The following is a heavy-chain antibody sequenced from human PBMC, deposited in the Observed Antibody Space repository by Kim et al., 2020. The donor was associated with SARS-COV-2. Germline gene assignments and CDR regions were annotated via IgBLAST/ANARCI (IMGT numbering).Heavy chain of an antibody. D-gene: IGHD3-3*01. V-gene: IGHV3-30*18. CDR2: ISYDGSNK. CDR3: AKAQKYDFWSGYTIDY. CDR1: GFTFSSYG. Sequence: GGSLRLSCAASGFTFSSYGMHWVRQAPGKGLEWVAVISYDGSNKYYADSVKGRFTISRDNSKNTLYLQMNSLRAEDTAVYYCAKAQKYDFWSGYTIDYWGQGTLVTVSS. J-gene: IGHJ4*02.